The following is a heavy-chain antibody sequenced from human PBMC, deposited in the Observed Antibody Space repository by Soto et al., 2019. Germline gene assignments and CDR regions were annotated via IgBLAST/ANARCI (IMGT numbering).Heavy chain of an antibody. J-gene: IGHJ5*01. CDR3: TRALSGSYDS. V-gene: IGHV6-1*01. CDR1: GDSVSSKSAA. CDR2: TYYRSKWST. D-gene: IGHD1-26*01. Sequence: PSQTLSLTCAISGDSVSSKSAAWNWIRQSPSRGLEWLGRTYYRSKWSTDYAVSVRSRITINPDTSKNQFSLQLNSVTPGDTAVYYCTRALSGSYDSWGQGTLVTAPQ.